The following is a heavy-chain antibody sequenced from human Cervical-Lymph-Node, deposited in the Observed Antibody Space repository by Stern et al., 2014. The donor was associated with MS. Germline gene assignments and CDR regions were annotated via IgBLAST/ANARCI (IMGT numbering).Heavy chain of an antibody. J-gene: IGHJ4*02. D-gene: IGHD3-10*01. CDR1: GFTFSSYG. Sequence: VQLVESGGGVVQPGRSLRLTCTVSGFTFSSYGMHWVRPAPGKGLELVSGISYDGSDTYYAESVKGRFTISRDNSKNTLYLEMRSLRPEDTAVYYCVKRGITEVRGVRLGDYWGPGTLVIVSS. CDR2: ISYDGSDT. CDR3: VKRGITEVRGVRLGDY. V-gene: IGHV3-30*18.